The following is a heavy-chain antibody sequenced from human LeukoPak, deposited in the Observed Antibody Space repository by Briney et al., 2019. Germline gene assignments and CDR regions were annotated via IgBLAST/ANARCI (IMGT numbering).Heavy chain of an antibody. CDR1: GFTFNDFA. V-gene: IGHV3-23*01. CDR3: ARNLGPFDV. CDR2: IADAGT. J-gene: IGHJ3*01. D-gene: IGHD3-16*01. Sequence: GGSLRLSCAASGFTFNDFAMTWVRRAPGKGLEWVSTIADAGTYYADSVKGRFIISRDNSKNMLYLQLNSLRADDTAMYYCARNLGPFDVRGHGTMVTVSS.